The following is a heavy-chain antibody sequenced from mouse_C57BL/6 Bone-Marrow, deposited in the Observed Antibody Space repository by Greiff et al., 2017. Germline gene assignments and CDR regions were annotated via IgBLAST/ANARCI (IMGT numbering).Heavy chain of an antibody. V-gene: IGHV3-6*01. CDR2: ISYDGSN. Sequence: EVQLQQSGPGLVKPSQSLSLTCSVTGYSITSGYYWNWIRQFPGNKLEWMRYISYDGSNNYNPSLKNRISITRDTSKNQFFLKLNSMTTEDTATCYCARGLLLRQWGQGTLVTVSA. CDR1: GYSITSGYY. CDR3: ARGLLLRQ. J-gene: IGHJ3*02. D-gene: IGHD1-1*01.